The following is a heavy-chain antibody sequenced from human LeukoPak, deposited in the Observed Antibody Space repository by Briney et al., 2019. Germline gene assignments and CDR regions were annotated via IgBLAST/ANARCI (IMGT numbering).Heavy chain of an antibody. CDR1: GFTFSSYS. J-gene: IGHJ5*02. Sequence: GGSLRLSCAASGFTFSSYSMNWVRQAPGKGLEWVSYISDSSTTIYYADSVKGRFTISRGNAKNSLYLQMNSLRAEDTAVYYCARTDGFDPWGQGTLVTVSS. V-gene: IGHV3-48*04. CDR2: ISDSSTTI. CDR3: ARTDGFDP.